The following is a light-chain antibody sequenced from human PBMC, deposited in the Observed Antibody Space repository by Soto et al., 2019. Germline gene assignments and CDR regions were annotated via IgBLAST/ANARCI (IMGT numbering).Light chain of an antibody. V-gene: IGLV2-14*03. J-gene: IGLJ2*01. CDR2: EVS. CDR3: SAYTSSSTGL. CDR1: SSDVGAYNY. Sequence: QSALTQPASVSGSPGQSITISCTGTSSDVGAYNYVSWYQQHPGKAPKLMIYEVSNRPSGVSNRFSGSKSANTASLTISGLQAGDEAEYYCSAYTSSSTGLVGGGTKVTVL.